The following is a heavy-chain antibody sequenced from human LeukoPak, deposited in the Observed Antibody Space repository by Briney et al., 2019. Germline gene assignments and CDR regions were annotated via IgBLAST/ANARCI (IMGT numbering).Heavy chain of an antibody. V-gene: IGHV3-30*03. CDR3: ARSGTTGTPRWFDP. Sequence: GGSLRLSCAASGFTFSTFGMHWVRQAPGKGLEWVAIILYDASYKYYADSVKGRFTISRDNSRNTLYLQMNSLRAEDTAVYYCARSGTTGTPRWFDPWGQGTLVTVSS. CDR1: GFTFSTFG. D-gene: IGHD1-1*01. CDR2: ILYDASYK. J-gene: IGHJ5*02.